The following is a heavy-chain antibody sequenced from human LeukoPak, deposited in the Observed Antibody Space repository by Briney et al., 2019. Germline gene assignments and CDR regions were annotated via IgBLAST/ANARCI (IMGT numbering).Heavy chain of an antibody. CDR2: SHVNDHT. V-gene: IGHV4-59*08. CDR3: ARHWAYDSGTYYRWFDP. CDR1: GGSLSRFY. D-gene: IGHD3-22*01. Sequence: SETLSLTCTVSGGSLSRFYWSWMRQPPGMALEWIGYSHVNDHTNYNTSLTSRVTISVDTSKNQCSLKLATETATDTAVYYCARHWAYDSGTYYRWFDPWGPGTLVTVSS. J-gene: IGHJ5*02.